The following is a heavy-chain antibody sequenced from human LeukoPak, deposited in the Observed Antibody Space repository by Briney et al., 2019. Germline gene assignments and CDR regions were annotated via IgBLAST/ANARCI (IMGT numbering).Heavy chain of an antibody. CDR1: GGSISSGDYY. CDR2: IYYSGST. Sequence: SQTLSLTCTVSGGSISSGDYYWSWIRQPPGKGLEWIGYIYYSGSTNYNPSLKSRVTISVDTSKNQFSLKLSSVTAADTAVYYCARLTERDAFDIWGQGTMVTVSS. V-gene: IGHV4-30-4*01. D-gene: IGHD3-9*01. J-gene: IGHJ3*02. CDR3: ARLTERDAFDI.